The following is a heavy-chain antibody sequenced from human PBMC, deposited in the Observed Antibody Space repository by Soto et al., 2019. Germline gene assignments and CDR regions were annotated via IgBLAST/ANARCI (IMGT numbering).Heavy chain of an antibody. V-gene: IGHV3-23*01. Sequence: PGGSLRLSCAASGFTFSSYAMSWVRQAPGKGLEWVSAISGSGGSTYYADSVKGRFTISRDNSKNTLYLQMNSLRAEDTAVYYCAKMLENEYSSFAPFDYWGQGTLVTVSS. CDR3: AKMLENEYSSFAPFDY. CDR1: GFTFSSYA. CDR2: ISGSGGST. D-gene: IGHD6-6*01. J-gene: IGHJ4*02.